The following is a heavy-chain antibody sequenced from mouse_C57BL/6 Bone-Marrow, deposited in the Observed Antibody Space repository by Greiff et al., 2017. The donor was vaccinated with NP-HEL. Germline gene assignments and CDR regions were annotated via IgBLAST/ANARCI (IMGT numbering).Heavy chain of an antibody. CDR3: ARGHLGY. V-gene: IGHV1-26*01. J-gene: IGHJ4*01. CDR2: INPNNGGT. Sequence: EVQLQQSGPELVKPGASVKISCKASGYTFTDYYMNWVKQSHGKSLEWIGDINPNNGGTSYNQKFKGKATLTVDKSSSTAYMELRSLTSEDSAVYYCARGHLGYWGQGTSVTVSS. CDR1: GYTFTDYY.